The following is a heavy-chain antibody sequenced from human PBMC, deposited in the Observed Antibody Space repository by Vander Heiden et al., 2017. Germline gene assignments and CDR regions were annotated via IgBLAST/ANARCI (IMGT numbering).Heavy chain of an antibody. CDR2: IDYSGST. J-gene: IGHJ4*02. V-gene: IGHV4-61*01. Sequence: QVQLQESGPGLVKPSETLSLTCTVSGGSVSSGSYYWSWIRQPPGKGLEWIGYIDYSGSTNYNPSLKSRVTISVDTSKNQFSLKLSSVTAADTAVYYCARDYGGKVDYWGQGTLVTVSS. CDR3: ARDYGGKVDY. D-gene: IGHD4-17*01. CDR1: GGSVSSGSYY.